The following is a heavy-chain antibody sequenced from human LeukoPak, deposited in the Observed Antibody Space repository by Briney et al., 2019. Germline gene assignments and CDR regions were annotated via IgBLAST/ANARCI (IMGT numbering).Heavy chain of an antibody. J-gene: IGHJ5*02. Sequence: GGSLRLSCAASGFSVSSYNMNWVRQAPGKGLEWVSYISGSSSTAYYADSVKGRFTISRDNAKNSLYLQMNSLRDEDTAVYYCARRFDLWGQGALVTVSS. CDR1: GFSVSSYN. CDR3: ARRFDL. CDR2: ISGSSSTA. V-gene: IGHV3-48*02.